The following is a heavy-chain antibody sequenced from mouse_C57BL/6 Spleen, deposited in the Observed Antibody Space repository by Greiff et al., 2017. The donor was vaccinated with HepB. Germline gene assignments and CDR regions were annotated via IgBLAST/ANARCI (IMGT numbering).Heavy chain of an antibody. CDR2: ISSGSSTI. J-gene: IGHJ1*03. D-gene: IGHD2-3*01. CDR1: GFTFSDYG. V-gene: IGHV5-17*01. Sequence: EVQRVESGGGLVKPGGSLKLSCAASGFTFSDYGMHWVRQAPEKGLEWVAYISSGSSTIYYADTVKGRFTISRDNAKNTLFLQMTSLRSEDTAMYYCARTWLLPLGWYFDVWGTGTTVTVSS. CDR3: ARTWLLPLGWYFDV.